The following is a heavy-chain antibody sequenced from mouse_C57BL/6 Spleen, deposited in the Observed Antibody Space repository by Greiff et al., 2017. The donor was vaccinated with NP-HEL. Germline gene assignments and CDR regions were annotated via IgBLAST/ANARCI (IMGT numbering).Heavy chain of an antibody. CDR1: GFTFSDYG. D-gene: IGHD1-1*01. CDR3: ARRGSSPRYWYFDV. CDR2: ISSGSSTI. V-gene: IGHV5-17*01. J-gene: IGHJ1*03. Sequence: EVQVVESGGGLVKPGGSLKLSCAASGFTFSDYGMHWVRQAPEKGLEWVAYISSGSSTIYYADTVKGRFTISRDNAKNTLFLQMTSLRSEAPAMYYCARRGSSPRYWYFDVWGTGTTVTVSS.